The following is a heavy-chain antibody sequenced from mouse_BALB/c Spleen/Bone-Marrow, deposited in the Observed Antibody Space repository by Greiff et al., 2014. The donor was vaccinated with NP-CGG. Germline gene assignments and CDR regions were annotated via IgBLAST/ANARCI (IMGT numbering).Heavy chain of an antibody. V-gene: IGHV2-2*02. D-gene: IGHD3-1*01. Sequence: QLQQSGPGLVQPSQSLSITCTVSGFSLTTYGVHWVRQSPGKGLEWLGVIWTGGSTDYNAAFISRLSISKDNSKSQVFFEMNSLQANDTAIYYCARNHRGYYFDYWGQGTTLTVSS. CDR2: IWTGGST. J-gene: IGHJ2*01. CDR3: ARNHRGYYFDY. CDR1: GFSLTTYG.